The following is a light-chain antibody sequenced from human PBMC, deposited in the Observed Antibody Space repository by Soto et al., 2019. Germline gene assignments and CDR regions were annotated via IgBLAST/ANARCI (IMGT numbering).Light chain of an antibody. Sequence: AIRMTQSPSSFSASTGDRVTITCRASQGISSYLAWYQQKPGKAPKLLIYAASSLQSGVPSRFSGSGSGTDFTLTISSLQPEDFATYYCQQSYSTPPLLTFGPGTKVDIK. CDR1: QGISSY. V-gene: IGKV1-8*01. CDR2: AAS. CDR3: QQSYSTPPLLT. J-gene: IGKJ3*01.